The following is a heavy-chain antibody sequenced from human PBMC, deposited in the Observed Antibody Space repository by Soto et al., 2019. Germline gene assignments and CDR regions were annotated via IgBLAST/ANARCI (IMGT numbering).Heavy chain of an antibody. Sequence: GGSMRLSCAASGFTFNTFAMGWVRQDPGKGLEWVSLISGISRDTYYADSVKGRFTISRDNSKNTLYLQMNSLRAEDTAVYYCATQDFRGTTGTTWGQGTLVTVSS. CDR2: ISGISRDT. V-gene: IGHV3-23*01. CDR3: ATQDFRGTTGTT. D-gene: IGHD1-1*01. CDR1: GFTFNTFA. J-gene: IGHJ4*02.